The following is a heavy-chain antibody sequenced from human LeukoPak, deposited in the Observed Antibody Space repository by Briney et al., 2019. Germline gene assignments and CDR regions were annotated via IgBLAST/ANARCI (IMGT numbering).Heavy chain of an antibody. CDR2: ISSSSSYI. CDR1: GFTFSGYT. J-gene: IGHJ4*02. CDR3: ARAESPFYFDY. Sequence: NPGGSLRLSCAASGFTFSGYTMNWVRQAPGKGLEWVASISSSSSYIYYADSVKGRFTISRDNAKNSLSLQMNSLRAEDTAVYYCARAESPFYFDYWGQGTLVTVSS. V-gene: IGHV3-21*01.